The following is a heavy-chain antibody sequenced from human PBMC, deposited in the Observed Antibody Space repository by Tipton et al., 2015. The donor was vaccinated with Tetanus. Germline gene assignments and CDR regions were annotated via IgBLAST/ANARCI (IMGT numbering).Heavy chain of an antibody. Sequence: GSLRLSCAASGFTVSSNYMSWVRQAPGKGLEWVSVIYSGGSTYYADSVKGRFTISRDNSKNTLYLQMNSLRAEDTVVYYCARAHAYSGSYWGTFDYWGQGTLVTVSS. CDR3: ARAHAYSGSYWGTFDY. V-gene: IGHV3-53*01. CDR1: GFTVSSNY. J-gene: IGHJ4*02. CDR2: IYSGGST. D-gene: IGHD1-26*01.